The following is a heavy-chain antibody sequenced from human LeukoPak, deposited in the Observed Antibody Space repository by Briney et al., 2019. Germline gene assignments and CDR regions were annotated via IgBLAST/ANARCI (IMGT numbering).Heavy chain of an antibody. CDR1: GFTFISYA. V-gene: IGHV3-30*04. CDR2: TRNDGNNK. D-gene: IGHD2-21*01. J-gene: IGHJ4*02. CDR3: ARHRDWAFDY. Sequence: GGSLRLSCAASGFTFISYAIHWVRQAPGKGLEWVAFTRNDGNNKYYADSVKGRFTISRDNSKNTLSLQMNSLRTEDTAVYYCARHRDWAFDYWGQGILVTVSS.